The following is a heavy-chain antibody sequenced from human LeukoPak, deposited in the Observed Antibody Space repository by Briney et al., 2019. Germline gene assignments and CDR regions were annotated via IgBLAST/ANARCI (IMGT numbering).Heavy chain of an antibody. CDR1: GDSISGYY. D-gene: IGHD5-24*01. V-gene: IGHV4-59*01. J-gene: IGHJ4*02. Sequence: PSETLSLTCTVSGDSISGYYWSWIRQPPGKGLEYIGYIYYSGSTNYNPSLKSRASISVDTSKNQFSLKLSSVTAADTAVYYCARGPEDGYRPFDYWGQGTLVTVSS. CDR3: ARGPEDGYRPFDY. CDR2: IYYSGST.